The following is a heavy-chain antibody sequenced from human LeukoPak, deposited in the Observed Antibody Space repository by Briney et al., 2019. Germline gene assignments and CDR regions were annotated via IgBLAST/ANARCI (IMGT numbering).Heavy chain of an antibody. V-gene: IGHV4-4*02. CDR1: GGSISSSNW. Sequence: SGTLSLTCAVSGGSISSSNWWSWVRQPPGKGLEWTGSIYYSGSTYYNPSLKSRVTISVDTSKNQFSLKLRSVTAADTAVYHCARQTESYYFDYWGQGTLVTVSS. CDR3: ARQTESYYFDY. CDR2: IYYSGST. J-gene: IGHJ4*02. D-gene: IGHD1-14*01.